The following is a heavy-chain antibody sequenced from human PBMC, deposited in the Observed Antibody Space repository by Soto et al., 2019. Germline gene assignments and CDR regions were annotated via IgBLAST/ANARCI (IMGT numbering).Heavy chain of an antibody. CDR1: GFTFRNYA. CDR2: ISGSGGST. J-gene: IGHJ5*02. D-gene: IGHD4-17*01. Sequence: GGSLRLSCDASGFTFRNYAMNWVRQAPGRGLDWVSAISGSGGSTYYADSVKGRFTISRDNSKNTLYLQMSSLRAEDTAVYYCARDCQYADDYGDYGGWFDPWGQGTLVTVSS. V-gene: IGHV3-23*01. CDR3: ARDCQYADDYGDYGGWFDP.